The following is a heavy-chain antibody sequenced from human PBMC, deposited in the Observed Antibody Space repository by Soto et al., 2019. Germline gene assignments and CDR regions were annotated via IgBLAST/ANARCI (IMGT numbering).Heavy chain of an antibody. V-gene: IGHV5-51*01. Sequence: GESLKISCKGSGYSFTSYWIGWVRQMPGKGLEWMGIIYPGDSDTRYSPSFQGQVTISADKSISTAYLQWSSLKASDTAMYYCARLLADGCSSTSCYVPYYYYYGMDVWGQGTTVTVSS. D-gene: IGHD2-2*01. CDR3: ARLLADGCSSTSCYVPYYYYYGMDV. CDR1: GYSFTSYW. CDR2: IYPGDSDT. J-gene: IGHJ6*02.